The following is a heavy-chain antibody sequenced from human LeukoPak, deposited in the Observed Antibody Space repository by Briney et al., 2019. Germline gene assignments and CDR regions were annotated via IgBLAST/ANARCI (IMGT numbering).Heavy chain of an antibody. Sequence: PGGSLRLSCAASGFTFSSYSMNWVRQAPGKGLEWVSSISSSSSYIYYADSVKGRFTIFRDNAKNSLYLQMNSLRAEDTAVYYCARERARRGEVSVDYWGQGTLVTVSS. V-gene: IGHV3-21*01. CDR2: ISSSSSYI. CDR3: ARERARRGEVSVDY. J-gene: IGHJ4*02. D-gene: IGHD3-10*01. CDR1: GFTFSSYS.